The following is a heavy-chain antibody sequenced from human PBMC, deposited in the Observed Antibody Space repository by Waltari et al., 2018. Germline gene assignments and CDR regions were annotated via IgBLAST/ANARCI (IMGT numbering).Heavy chain of an antibody. Sequence: QVQLVESGGGVVQPGGSLRFSCAVSGFTFSSYGMHWVRQAPGKGLEWWAFIWYDGSRQYYADSVKGRFTISRDNSKNTLYLQMNSLRAEDTAVYYCAKDYLFGSNSGFLQDWGQGTQVTVS. J-gene: IGHJ1*01. CDR3: AKDYLFGSNSGFLQD. CDR1: GFTFSSYG. V-gene: IGHV3-30*02. CDR2: IWYDGSRQ. D-gene: IGHD4-4*01.